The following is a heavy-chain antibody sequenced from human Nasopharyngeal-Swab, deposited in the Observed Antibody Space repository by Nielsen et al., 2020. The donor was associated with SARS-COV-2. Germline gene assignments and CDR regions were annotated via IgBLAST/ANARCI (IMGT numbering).Heavy chain of an antibody. V-gene: IGHV1-8*03. CDR3: ARDYGGNSGWFDP. Sequence: ASVKVSCKASGYTLSSYDINWVRQATGQGLEWMGWVNPNSGDPGYAPNFQGRVTITRDTSISTVYMELSSLRSEDTAVYYCARDYGGNSGWFDPWGQGTLVTVSS. CDR2: VNPNSGDP. CDR1: GYTLSSYD. D-gene: IGHD4-23*01. J-gene: IGHJ5*02.